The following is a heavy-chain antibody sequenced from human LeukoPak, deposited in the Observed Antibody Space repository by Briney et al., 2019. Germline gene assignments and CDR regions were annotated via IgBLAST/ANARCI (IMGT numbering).Heavy chain of an antibody. D-gene: IGHD6-19*01. CDR1: GYTFTSCD. CDR3: TRGSSGRRDD. J-gene: IGHJ4*02. Sequence: ASVKVSCKASGYTFTSCDINWVRQATGQGLEWMGWMNPNSGNTGYGQSFQGRITMTRDISIGTAYMELSDLTSEDTAIYYCTRGSSGRRDDWGQGTLVTVSA. V-gene: IGHV1-8*01. CDR2: MNPNSGNT.